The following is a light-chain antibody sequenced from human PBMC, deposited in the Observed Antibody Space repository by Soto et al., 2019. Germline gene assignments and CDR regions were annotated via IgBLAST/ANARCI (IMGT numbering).Light chain of an antibody. V-gene: IGKV3-20*01. CDR2: ATS. Sequence: DIVLTQSPGRLSLSPGDRALLSCGTSQSVASPYVAWYQQKPGLAPRLLVSATSNRATGIPDRFRGSGSGRDFTLSSSRVEPEDSALYFCQQYSESPITFGQGTRLEIK. CDR1: QSVASPY. CDR3: QQYSESPIT. J-gene: IGKJ5*01.